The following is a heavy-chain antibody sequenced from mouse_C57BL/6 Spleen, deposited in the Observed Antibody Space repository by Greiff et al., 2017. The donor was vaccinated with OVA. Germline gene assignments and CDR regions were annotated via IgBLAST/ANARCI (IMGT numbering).Heavy chain of an antibody. Sequence: LQQPGAELVMPGASVKLSCKASGYTFTSYWMHWVKQRPGQGLEWIGEIDPSDSYTNYNQKFKGKSTLTVDKSSSTAYMQLSSLTSEDSAVYYCAVDSSGFAYWGQGTLVTVSA. D-gene: IGHD3-2*02. V-gene: IGHV1-69*01. CDR3: AVDSSGFAY. CDR2: IDPSDSYT. J-gene: IGHJ3*01. CDR1: GYTFTSYW.